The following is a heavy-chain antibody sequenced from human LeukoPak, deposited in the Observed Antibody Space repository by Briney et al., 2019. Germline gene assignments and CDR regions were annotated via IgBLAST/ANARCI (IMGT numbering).Heavy chain of an antibody. CDR3: AVAYYYGSEDAFDI. J-gene: IGHJ3*02. CDR2: INSDSNYI. D-gene: IGHD3-10*01. CDR1: GFTFRSYS. V-gene: IGHV3-21*01. Sequence: GGSLRLSCAASGFTFRSYSMNWVRQAPGKGLEWVSSINSDSNYIYYADSVQGRFTISRDNAKNSLYLQMNSLRAEDTAVYYCAVAYYYGSEDAFDIWGQGTKVTVSS.